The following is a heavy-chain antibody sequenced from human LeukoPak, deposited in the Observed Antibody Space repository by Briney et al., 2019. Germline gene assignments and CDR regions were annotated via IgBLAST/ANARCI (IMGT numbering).Heavy chain of an antibody. CDR1: GYTFTGYY. CDR3: ARGEYYDRSAYCFD. J-gene: IGHJ4*02. Sequence: GASVKVSCKASGYTFTGYYMHWMRQAPGQGLEWMGWINPNSGGTNYVQRFQGRVTMTRDTSISTAYMELSRLRSDDTAVYYCARGEYYDRSAYCFDWGQGTLVTVSS. V-gene: IGHV1-2*02. CDR2: INPNSGGT. D-gene: IGHD3-22*01.